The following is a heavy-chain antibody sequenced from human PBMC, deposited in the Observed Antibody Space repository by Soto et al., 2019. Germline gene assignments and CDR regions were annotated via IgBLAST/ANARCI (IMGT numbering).Heavy chain of an antibody. Sequence: EVQLVESGGGLVQPGGSLRLSCAASGFTFSSYWMSWVRQAPGKGLEWVANIKQDGSEKYYVDSVKGRFTISRDNAKNSLYLQMNSLRAEDTAVYYCASSYCGGDCYGPLDAFDIWGQVTMVTVSS. J-gene: IGHJ3*02. CDR2: IKQDGSEK. CDR1: GFTFSSYW. V-gene: IGHV3-7*01. CDR3: ASSYCGGDCYGPLDAFDI. D-gene: IGHD2-21*01.